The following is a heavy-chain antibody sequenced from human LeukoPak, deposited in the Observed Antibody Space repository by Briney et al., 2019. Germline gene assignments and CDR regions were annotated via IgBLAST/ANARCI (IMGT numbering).Heavy chain of an antibody. CDR2: IFWNDDK. Sequence: ESCPTLVKTTQALTLTCTLSGLSLSTRGVGVGRDPQSPGKALGWLALIFWNDDKRYRPSLKSRLTITKDTSKNQVVLTMTNMDPVDTATYYCAHSSGYSNNWYRSWGQGTLVTVSS. D-gene: IGHD6-13*01. V-gene: IGHV2-5*01. J-gene: IGHJ4*02. CDR3: AHSSGYSNNWYRS. CDR1: GLSLSTRGVG.